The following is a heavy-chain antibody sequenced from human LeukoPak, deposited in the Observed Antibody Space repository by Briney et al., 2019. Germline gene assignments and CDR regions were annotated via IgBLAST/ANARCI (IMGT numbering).Heavy chain of an antibody. D-gene: IGHD3-16*01. CDR3: ARGGGIIMIRFHIDY. J-gene: IGHJ4*02. CDR1: GFTFTSYG. CDR2: ISAYNGST. Sequence: ASVKVSCKASGFTFTSYGMSWVRQAPGQGLEWMGWISAYNGSTNYAQKLQGRVTMTRDTSTSTAYMELRRLRSDDTAVYYCARGGGIIMIRFHIDYWGQGTLVTVSS. V-gene: IGHV1-18*04.